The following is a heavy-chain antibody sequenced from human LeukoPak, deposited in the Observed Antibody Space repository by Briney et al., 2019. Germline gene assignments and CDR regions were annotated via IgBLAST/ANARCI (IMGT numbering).Heavy chain of an antibody. J-gene: IGHJ4*02. CDR1: GFTFSSYS. CDR3: VVGATHDY. CDR2: ISYDGSNK. Sequence: PGGSLRLSCAASGFTFSSYSMNWVRQAPGKGLEWVAVISYDGSNKYYADSVKGRFTISRDNSKNTLYLQMNSLRAEDTAVYYCVVGATHDYWGQGTLVTVSS. V-gene: IGHV3-30*03. D-gene: IGHD1-26*01.